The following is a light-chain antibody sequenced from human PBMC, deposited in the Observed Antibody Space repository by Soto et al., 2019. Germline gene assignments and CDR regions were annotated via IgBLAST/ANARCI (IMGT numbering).Light chain of an antibody. CDR3: QQYESLPIT. Sequence: EIVSTQSPGTLSLSPGERATLSCRASETLSSNSLAWYQQRPGQTPRVLVYGASNRATGIPDNFSGSGSGTDFTLTISRLEPEDFAVYYCQQYESLPITFGGGTKVDI. J-gene: IGKJ4*01. CDR1: ETLSSNS. CDR2: GAS. V-gene: IGKV3-20*01.